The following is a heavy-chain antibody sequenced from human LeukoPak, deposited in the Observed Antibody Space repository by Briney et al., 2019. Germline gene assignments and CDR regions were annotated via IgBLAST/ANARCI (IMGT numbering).Heavy chain of an antibody. Sequence: GGSLRLSCAASGFTFSSHAMSWVRQAPGKGLEWVSAISGSGGSTYYADSVKGRFAISRDNSKNTLYLQMNSLRAEDTAVYYCAKDTSAKYYYDSSGYSGAFDYWGQGTLVTVSS. CDR2: ISGSGGST. J-gene: IGHJ4*02. CDR1: GFTFSSHA. CDR3: AKDTSAKYYYDSSGYSGAFDY. V-gene: IGHV3-23*01. D-gene: IGHD3-22*01.